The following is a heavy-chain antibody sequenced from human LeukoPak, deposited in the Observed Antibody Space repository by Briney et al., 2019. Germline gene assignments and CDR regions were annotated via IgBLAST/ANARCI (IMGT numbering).Heavy chain of an antibody. CDR2: IYHSGST. Sequence: SQTLSLTCTVSGGSISSGGYYWSWIRQPPGKGLEWIGYIYHSGSTYYNPSLKSRVTISVDRSKNQFSLKLSSVTAADTAVYYCARGFGYSYGYHNWFDPWGQGTLVTVSS. J-gene: IGHJ5*02. D-gene: IGHD5-18*01. V-gene: IGHV4-30-2*01. CDR3: ARGFGYSYGYHNWFDP. CDR1: GGSISSGGYY.